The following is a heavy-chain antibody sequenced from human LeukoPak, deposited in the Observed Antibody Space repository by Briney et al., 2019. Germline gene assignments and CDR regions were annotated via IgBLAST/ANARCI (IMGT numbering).Heavy chain of an antibody. CDR3: ARDRAAAADPMGENWFDP. D-gene: IGHD6-13*01. V-gene: IGHV4-59*01. J-gene: IGHJ5*02. Sequence: SETLSLTCTVSGGSISSYYWSWIRQPPGKGLEWIGYIYYSGSTNYNPSLKSRVTISVDTSKNQFSLKLSSVTAADTAVYYCARDRAAAADPMGENWFDPWGQGTLVTVTS. CDR1: GGSISSYY. CDR2: IYYSGST.